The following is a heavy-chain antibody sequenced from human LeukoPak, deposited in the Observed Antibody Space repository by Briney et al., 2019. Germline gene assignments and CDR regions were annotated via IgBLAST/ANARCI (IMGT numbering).Heavy chain of an antibody. CDR2: IYYSGST. CDR3: ARQGYGDSSSWFYFDY. V-gene: IGHV4-39*01. CDR1: GGSISSSSYY. Sequence: PSETLSLTCTVSGGSISSSSYYWGWIRQPPGKGLEWIGSIYYSGSTYYNPSLKSRVTISVDTSKNQFSPKLSSVTAADTAVYYCARQGYGDSSSWFYFDYWGQGTLVTVSS. D-gene: IGHD6-13*01. J-gene: IGHJ4*02.